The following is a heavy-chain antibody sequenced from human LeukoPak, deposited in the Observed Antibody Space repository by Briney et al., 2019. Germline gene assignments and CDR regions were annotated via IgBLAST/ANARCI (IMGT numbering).Heavy chain of an antibody. Sequence: ASVEVSCKASGCTFTSYYMHWVRQAPGQGLEWMGIINPSGGSTSYAQKFQGRVTMTRDTSTSTVYMELSSLRSEDTAVYYCARRLLVGWFDPWGQGTQVTVSS. CDR3: ARRLLVGWFDP. J-gene: IGHJ5*02. CDR2: INPSGGST. CDR1: GCTFTSYY. V-gene: IGHV1-46*01. D-gene: IGHD2-8*02.